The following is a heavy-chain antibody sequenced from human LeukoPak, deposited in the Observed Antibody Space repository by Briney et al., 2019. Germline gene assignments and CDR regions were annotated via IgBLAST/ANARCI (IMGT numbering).Heavy chain of an antibody. J-gene: IGHJ4*02. D-gene: IGHD4-17*01. CDR1: GFTFSTYW. CDR3: ARDYTVTTDTIDY. CDR2: INSDGSST. Sequence: PGGSLRLSCAASGFTFSTYWMHWVCQAPGKGLVWVSRINSDGSSTSYADSVKGRLTISRDNAKNTLYLQMNSLRAEDTAVYYCARDYTVTTDTIDYWGQGTLVTVSS. V-gene: IGHV3-74*01.